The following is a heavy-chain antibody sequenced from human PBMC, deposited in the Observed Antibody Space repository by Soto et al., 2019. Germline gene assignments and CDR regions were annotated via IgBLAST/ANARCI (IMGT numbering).Heavy chain of an antibody. CDR1: GFTFGTYT. CDR2: IGTTSSYI. J-gene: IGHJ6*02. Sequence: GGSLRLSCAASGFTFGTYTMNWVRQVPGKGLEWVSSIGTTSSYIYYADSVRGRFTISRDNAGGSVYLQMSSLRAEDTAVYYCARVMCGDCSSYYYYSMDVWGQGTTVTVSS. CDR3: ARVMCGDCSSYYYYSMDV. D-gene: IGHD2-21*02. V-gene: IGHV3-21*01.